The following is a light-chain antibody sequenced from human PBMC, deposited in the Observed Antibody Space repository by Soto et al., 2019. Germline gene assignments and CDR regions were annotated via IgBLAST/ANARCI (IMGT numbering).Light chain of an antibody. Sequence: EIVMTQSPATLSVSPGERVTLSCRASQSVSSNLAWYQQKPGQAPRLLMYGASSRATGIPVRFSGSGSGTEFTLTISSLQSEDFAVYYCQQYNNWPLTFGQGTRLEIK. CDR3: QQYNNWPLT. CDR1: QSVSSN. CDR2: GAS. J-gene: IGKJ5*01. V-gene: IGKV3-15*01.